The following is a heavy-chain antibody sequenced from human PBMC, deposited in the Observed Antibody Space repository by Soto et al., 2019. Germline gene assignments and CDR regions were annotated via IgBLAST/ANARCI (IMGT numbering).Heavy chain of an antibody. J-gene: IGHJ4*02. Sequence: QVQLVQSGAEVKKPGASVKVSCKASGYTFTSYGISWVRQAPGQGLEWMGWISAYNGNTNYAQKLQGRVTMTTDTATSTADMELGSLRSDDTAVYYCAGGHCSGGSCYSRHYVYWGQGTLVTVSS. D-gene: IGHD2-15*01. V-gene: IGHV1-18*01. CDR3: AGGHCSGGSCYSRHYVY. CDR1: GYTFTSYG. CDR2: ISAYNGNT.